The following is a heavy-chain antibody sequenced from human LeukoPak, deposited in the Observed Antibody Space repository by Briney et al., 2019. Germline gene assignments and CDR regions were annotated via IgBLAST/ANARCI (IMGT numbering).Heavy chain of an antibody. CDR2: IYYSGST. CDR1: GGAISSSSYY. Sequence: SETLSLTCTVSGGAISSSSYYWGWIRQPLGKGLEWIGSIYYSGSTYYNPSLKSRVAISVDTSKNQFSLKLSSVTAADTAVYYCARDLGGGGYYYYYYMDVWGEGTTVTVSS. CDR3: ARDLGGGGYYYYYYMDV. J-gene: IGHJ6*03. V-gene: IGHV4-39*07. D-gene: IGHD2-15*01.